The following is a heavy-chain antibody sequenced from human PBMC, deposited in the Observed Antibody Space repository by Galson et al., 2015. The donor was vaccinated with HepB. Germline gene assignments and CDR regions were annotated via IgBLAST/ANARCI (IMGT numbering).Heavy chain of an antibody. CDR3: ARVLYYYDSSGYWAAREYFQH. V-gene: IGHV1-3*01. CDR2: INAGNGNT. CDR1: GYTFTSYA. D-gene: IGHD3-22*01. J-gene: IGHJ1*01. Sequence: KVSCKASGYTFTSYAMHWVRQAPGQRLEWMGWINAGNGNTKYSQKFQGRVTITRDTSASTAYMELSSLRSEDTAVYYCARVLYYYDSSGYWAAREYFQHWGQGTLVTVSS.